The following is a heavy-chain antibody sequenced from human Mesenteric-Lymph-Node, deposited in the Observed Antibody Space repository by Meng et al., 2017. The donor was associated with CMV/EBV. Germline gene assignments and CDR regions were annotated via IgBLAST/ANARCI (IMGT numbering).Heavy chain of an antibody. Sequence: ETLSLTCAASGFTFNNYAMSWVRQAPGKGLEWVTTISSLGHITYYADSVKGRFTISRDNSRNTLSLQMNSLRAEDTAGYYCAKDRRFGELIPTTLEYWGQGTLVTVSS. D-gene: IGHD3-10*01. CDR3: AKDRRFGELIPTTLEY. V-gene: IGHV3-23*01. J-gene: IGHJ4*02. CDR1: GFTFNNYA. CDR2: ISSLGHIT.